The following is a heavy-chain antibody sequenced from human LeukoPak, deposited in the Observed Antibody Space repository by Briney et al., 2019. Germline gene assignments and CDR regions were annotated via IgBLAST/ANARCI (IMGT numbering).Heavy chain of an antibody. V-gene: IGHV1-69*01. CDR3: ASGGHHDSRSAFDI. CDR1: GGTFSSYA. J-gene: IGHJ3*02. CDR2: IIPIFGTA. Sequence: ASVKVSCKASGGTFSSYAISWVRQAPGQGLEWMGGIIPIFGTANYAQKFQGRVTITADESTSTAYMELSSLRSEDTAVYYCASGGHHDSRSAFDIWGQGTMVTVSS. D-gene: IGHD3-22*01.